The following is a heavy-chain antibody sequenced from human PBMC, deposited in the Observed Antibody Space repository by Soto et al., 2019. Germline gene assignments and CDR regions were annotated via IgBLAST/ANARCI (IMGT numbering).Heavy chain of an antibody. D-gene: IGHD6-19*01. CDR1: GDSISSYY. Sequence: QVQLRESGPGLVKPSETLSLTCTVSGDSISSYYWSWIRQPPGKGLEWIGSIDNSGHTNYNPSLKGRVTISVATSKSQFSLGLSSVTAADTAVYYCASGSGWFLDYWGQGTLVTVSS. V-gene: IGHV4-59*08. CDR3: ASGSGWFLDY. J-gene: IGHJ4*02. CDR2: IDNSGHT.